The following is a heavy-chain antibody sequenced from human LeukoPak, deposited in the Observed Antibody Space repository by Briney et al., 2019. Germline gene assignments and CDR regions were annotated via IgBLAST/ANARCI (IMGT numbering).Heavy chain of an antibody. CDR1: GFTFSSYW. D-gene: IGHD6-19*01. CDR2: IKQDGSEK. Sequence: GGSLRLSCAASGFTFSSYWMSWVRQAPGKGLEWVANIKQDGSEKYYVDSVKGRFTISRDNAKNSLYLQMNSLRAEDTAVYYCARGTTGYSSGWVIWGIDYYMDVWGKGTTVTVSS. CDR3: ARGTTGYSSGWVIWGIDYYMDV. V-gene: IGHV3-7*01. J-gene: IGHJ6*03.